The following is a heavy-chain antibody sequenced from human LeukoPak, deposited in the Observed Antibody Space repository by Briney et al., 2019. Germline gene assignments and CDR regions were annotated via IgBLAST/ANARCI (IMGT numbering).Heavy chain of an antibody. D-gene: IGHD6-19*01. V-gene: IGHV3-23*01. J-gene: IGHJ3*02. CDR2: ISGSGGST. CDR3: AKDSLQWLDNPPLAFDI. Sequence: GGSLRLSCAASGFTFSSYAMSWVRQAPGKGLEWVSAISGSGGSTYYADSVKGRFTISRDNSKNTLYLQMNSLRAEDTAVYYCAKDSLQWLDNPPLAFDIWGQVTMVTVSS. CDR1: GFTFSSYA.